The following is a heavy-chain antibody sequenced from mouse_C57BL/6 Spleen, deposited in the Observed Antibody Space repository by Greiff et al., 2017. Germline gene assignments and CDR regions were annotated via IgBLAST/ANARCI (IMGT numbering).Heavy chain of an antibody. CDR1: GFSLTSYG. J-gene: IGHJ1*03. CDR2: IWSGGST. CDR3: ARKGYYGSSGDWYFDV. Sequence: VQLQQSGPGLVQPSQSLSITCTVSGFSLTSYGVHWVRQSPGKGLEWLGVIWSGGSTDYNAAFISRLSISKDNSKSQVFFKMNSLQADDTAIYYCARKGYYGSSGDWYFDVWGTGTTVTVSS. V-gene: IGHV2-2*01. D-gene: IGHD1-1*01.